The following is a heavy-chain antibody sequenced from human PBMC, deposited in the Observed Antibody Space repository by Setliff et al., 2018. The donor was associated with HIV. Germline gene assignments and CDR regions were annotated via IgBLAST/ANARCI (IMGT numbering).Heavy chain of an antibody. V-gene: IGHV3-15*01. D-gene: IGHD7-27*01. Sequence: TGGSLRLSCTISGVTFGDSSMGWVRQAPGKGLEWVGRIKSKADGGTTDYAAPVKGRFTISRDDSKNTLYLQMNSLKTADTAVSYCTTDPLGAFDIWGQGTMVTVSS. CDR1: GVTFGDSS. CDR2: IKSKADGGTT. J-gene: IGHJ3*02. CDR3: TTDPLGAFDI.